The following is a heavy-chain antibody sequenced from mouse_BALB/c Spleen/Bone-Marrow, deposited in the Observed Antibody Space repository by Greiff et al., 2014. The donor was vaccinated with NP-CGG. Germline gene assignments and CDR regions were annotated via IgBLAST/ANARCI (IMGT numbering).Heavy chain of an antibody. Sequence: QVQLQQSGAELVKPGASVKLSCKASGYTFTSYWMHWVKQRPGKGLEWIGEINPSNGRTNYNEKFKSKATLTVDKSSSTAYMQHSSLVSEYAAVYYFAGPFDYWGQGTTLTVSS. CDR2: INPSNGRT. V-gene: IGHV1S81*02. CDR1: GYTFTSYW. J-gene: IGHJ2*01. CDR3: AGPFDY.